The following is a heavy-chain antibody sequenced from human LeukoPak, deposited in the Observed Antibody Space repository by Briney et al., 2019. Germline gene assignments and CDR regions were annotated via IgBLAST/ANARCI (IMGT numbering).Heavy chain of an antibody. V-gene: IGHV1-2*02. J-gene: IGHJ3*02. CDR1: GYTFTGYY. CDR3: ARGRGSGSYSDAFDI. Sequence: EASVKVSCKASGYTFTGYYMHWVRQAPGQGLEWMGWINPNGGGTNYAQKFQGRVTMTRDTSISTAYMELSRLRSDDTAVYYCARGRGSGSYSDAFDIWGQGTMVTVSS. CDR2: INPNGGGT. D-gene: IGHD3-10*01.